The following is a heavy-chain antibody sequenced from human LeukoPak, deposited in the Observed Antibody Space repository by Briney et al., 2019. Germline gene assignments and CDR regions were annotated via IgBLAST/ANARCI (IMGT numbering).Heavy chain of an antibody. CDR3: AKTGASGGSSWYPY. J-gene: IGHJ4*02. V-gene: IGHV3-23*01. CDR2: ITSGGGTT. Sequence: PGGSLRLSCAASGFTFSIYAMTWVRRAPGKGLEWISTITSGGGTTYSADSVKGRFTISRDNSKNTLYLQMNSLRAEDTAVYYCAKTGASGGSSWYPYWGQGTLVTVSS. D-gene: IGHD2-15*01. CDR1: GFTFSIYA.